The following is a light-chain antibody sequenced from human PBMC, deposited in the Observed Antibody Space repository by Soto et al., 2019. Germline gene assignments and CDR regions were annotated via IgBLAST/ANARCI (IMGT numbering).Light chain of an antibody. Sequence: QSVLTQPPSVSEAPRQRVTISCSGSTSNIGNNGVNWYQQLPGKAPKLIMYFDDLLPSGVSDRFSGSKSGTSASLAISGLQSEHDADYYCAAWDDSLNGPVFGGGTKLTVL. CDR1: TSNIGNNG. J-gene: IGLJ3*02. CDR2: FDD. V-gene: IGLV1-36*01. CDR3: AAWDDSLNGPV.